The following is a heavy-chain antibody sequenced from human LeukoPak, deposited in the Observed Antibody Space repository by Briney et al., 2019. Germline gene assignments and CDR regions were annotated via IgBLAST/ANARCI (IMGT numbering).Heavy chain of an antibody. J-gene: IGHJ4*02. CDR1: GFTFSTYC. V-gene: IGHV3-74*01. Sequence: GGSLRLSCAASGFTFSTYCMHWVRHAPGKGPMWVSRICPDGTVTNYADSVKARFIISRDNARNTVYLQMNSLRVGDTAVYYCVRDFRSADYWGQGTLVTVSS. CDR2: ICPDGTVT. CDR3: VRDFRSADY.